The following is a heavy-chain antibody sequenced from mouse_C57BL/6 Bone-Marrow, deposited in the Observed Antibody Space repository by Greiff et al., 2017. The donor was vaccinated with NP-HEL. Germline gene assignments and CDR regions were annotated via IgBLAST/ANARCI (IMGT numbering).Heavy chain of an antibody. J-gene: IGHJ3*01. CDR2: IHPNSGST. Sequence: QVQLQQPGAELVKPGASVKLSCKASGYTFTSYWMHWVKQRPGQGLEWIGMIHPNSGSTNYNEKFKSKATLTVDKSSSTAYMQLSSLTSEDSAVYYCARDDGYYVFRFAYWGQGTLVTVSA. V-gene: IGHV1-64*01. D-gene: IGHD2-3*01. CDR3: ARDDGYYVFRFAY. CDR1: GYTFTSYW.